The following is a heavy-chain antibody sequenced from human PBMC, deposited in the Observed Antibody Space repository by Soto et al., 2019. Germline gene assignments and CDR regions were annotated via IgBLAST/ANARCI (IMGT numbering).Heavy chain of an antibody. CDR2: IYYSGST. J-gene: IGHJ3*02. CDR1: GRSISSSSYY. D-gene: IGHD7-27*01. V-gene: IGHV4-39*01. Sequence: PSETLSVTCTVSGRSISSSSYYWGWIRQPPGKGLEWIGSIYYSGSTYYNPSLKSRVTISVDTSKNQFSLKLSSVTAADTAVYYCARANSNGGYAFDIWGQGTMVTVS. CDR3: ARANSNGGYAFDI.